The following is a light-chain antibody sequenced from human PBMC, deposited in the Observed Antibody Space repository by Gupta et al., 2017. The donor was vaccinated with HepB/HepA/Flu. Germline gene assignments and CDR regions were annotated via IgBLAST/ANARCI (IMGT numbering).Light chain of an antibody. CDR2: GNS. J-gene: IGLJ2*01. V-gene: IGLV1-40*01. CDR1: SSNIGAGDD. Sequence: QSVLTQPPSVSGAPGQRVTISCTGSSSNIGAGDDVNWYQQRPGTAPKLLIYGNSNRPSGVPDRFSGSKSGTSASLAITGRQEEEEADYYCQSYDSSRSVLFGGGTKLTVL. CDR3: QSYDSSRSVL.